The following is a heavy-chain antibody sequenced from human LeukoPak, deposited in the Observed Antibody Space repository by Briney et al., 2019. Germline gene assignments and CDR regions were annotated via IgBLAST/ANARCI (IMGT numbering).Heavy chain of an antibody. V-gene: IGHV4-61*08. CDR3: ARSPSGYRFDS. Sequence: PSETLSLTCNVSGGSVSSGGYYWNWIRQPPGKGLEWIGHVSYSGSTNYNPSLKSRVTISLDTSKNQFTLKLTSVTAADTAVYYCARSPSGYRFDSWGQGTLVTVSS. J-gene: IGHJ4*02. D-gene: IGHD3-22*01. CDR2: VSYSGST. CDR1: GGSVSSGGYY.